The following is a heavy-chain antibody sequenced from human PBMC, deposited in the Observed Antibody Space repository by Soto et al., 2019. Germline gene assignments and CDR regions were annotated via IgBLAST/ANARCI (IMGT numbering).Heavy chain of an antibody. D-gene: IGHD3-22*01. CDR1: GFPFSSYA. J-gene: IGHJ4*02. V-gene: IGHV3-23*01. CDR2: ISGSGGST. CDR3: AKVPLITMRPYYFDY. Sequence: EVQLLESGGGLVQPGGSLRLSCAASGFPFSSYAMSWVRQAPGKGLEWVSAISGSGGSTYYADSVKGRFTISRDNSRNTLYLQMNSLRAEDTAVYYCAKVPLITMRPYYFDYWGQGTLVTVSS.